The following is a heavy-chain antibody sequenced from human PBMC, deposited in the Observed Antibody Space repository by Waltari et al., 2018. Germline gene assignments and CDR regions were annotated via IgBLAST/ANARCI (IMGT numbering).Heavy chain of an antibody. J-gene: IGHJ4*02. CDR1: GFPFRSNG. Sequence: EVDLVQSGGGLVQPGRSLTLSCRRSGFPFRSNGFHWFRQAPGKGLEWVGFIRPQAYIDPTKYAAPVRGRFHISRDDSESIAYLQMNSLKKEDTAVYYCAKSLDATTMTASDYWGQGTLVTVSS. V-gene: IGHV3-49*03. CDR3: AKSLDATTMTASDY. CDR2: IRPQAYIDPT.